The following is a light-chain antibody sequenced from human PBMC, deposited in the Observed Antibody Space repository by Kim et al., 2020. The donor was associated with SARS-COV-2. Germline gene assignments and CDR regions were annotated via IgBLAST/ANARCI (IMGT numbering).Light chain of an antibody. CDR2: EVT. CDR1: GRDVVITTL. J-gene: IGLJ2*01. CDR3: CSYAGSSTFA. V-gene: IGLV2-23*02. Sequence: GQSITISCPGTGRDVVITTLVSWYQQQPDNAPKIMINEVTKRPSVVSNRFSGSKSGNTSSITISALQAEDEADYYCCSYAGSSTFAFGGGTQLTVL.